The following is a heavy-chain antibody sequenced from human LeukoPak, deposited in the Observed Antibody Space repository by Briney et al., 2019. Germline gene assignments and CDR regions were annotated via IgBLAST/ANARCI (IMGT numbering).Heavy chain of an antibody. V-gene: IGHV4-39*07. CDR1: GGSISSSSYY. CDR3: ARGGDYYDIDY. D-gene: IGHD3-22*01. CDR2: IYYSGGT. Sequence: SETLSLTCTVSGGSISSSSYYWGWIRQPPGKGLEWIGSIYYSGGTYYNPSLKSRVTISVDTSKNQFSLKLSSVTAADTAVYYCARGGDYYDIDYWGQRTLVTVSS. J-gene: IGHJ4*02.